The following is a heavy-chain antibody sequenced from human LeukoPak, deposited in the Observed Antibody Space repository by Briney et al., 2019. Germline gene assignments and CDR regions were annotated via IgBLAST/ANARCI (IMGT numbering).Heavy chain of an antibody. J-gene: IGHJ3*02. CDR1: GGTFSSYA. CDR2: IIPIFGTA. CDR3: AREETYYDILTGYSSDAFDI. V-gene: IGHV1-69*13. D-gene: IGHD3-9*01. Sequence: VASVKVSCKASGGTFSSYAISWVRQAPGQGLEWMGGIIPIFGTANYAQKFQGRVTITADESTSTAYMELSSLRSDDTAVYYCAREETYYDILTGYSSDAFDIWGQGTMVTVSS.